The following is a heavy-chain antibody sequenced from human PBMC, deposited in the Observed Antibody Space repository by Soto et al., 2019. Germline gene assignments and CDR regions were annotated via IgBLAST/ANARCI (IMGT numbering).Heavy chain of an antibody. CDR1: GGSFSGYH. CDR2: INHSGSA. Sequence: PSETLSLTCAVYGGSFSGYHWSWIRQPPGKGLEWIGEINHSGSANYNPSLKSRVTISVDTSKNQFSLKLTSVTAADTAVYYCARRGGSIAARPGSKCYFDYWGQGTLVTVSS. CDR3: ARRGGSIAARPGSKCYFDY. D-gene: IGHD6-6*01. J-gene: IGHJ4*02. V-gene: IGHV4-34*01.